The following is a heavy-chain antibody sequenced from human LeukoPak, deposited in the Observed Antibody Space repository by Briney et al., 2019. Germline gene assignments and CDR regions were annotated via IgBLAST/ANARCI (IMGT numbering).Heavy chain of an antibody. J-gene: IGHJ4*02. CDR3: ARDYFDSSGYHLDY. CDR1: GGSLSIGSYY. Sequence: SQTLSLTCTVSGGSLSIGSYYWGWLRQPAGKAPEWVGRIYASGSTNYNPSLKSRVTISVDTSKNQFSLKLSSVTAADTAIYYCARDYFDSSGYHLDYWGQGALVTVSS. V-gene: IGHV4-61*02. CDR2: IYASGST. D-gene: IGHD3-22*01.